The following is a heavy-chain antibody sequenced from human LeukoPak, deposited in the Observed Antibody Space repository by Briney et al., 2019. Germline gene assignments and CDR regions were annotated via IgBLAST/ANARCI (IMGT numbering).Heavy chain of an antibody. CDR1: GGSISSGSYY. CDR3: ARGISLVETFDY. J-gene: IGHJ4*02. D-gene: IGHD5-24*01. V-gene: IGHV4-61*02. Sequence: SETLSLTCTVSGGSISSGSYYWSWIRQPAGKGLEWIGRIYTSGSTNYNPSLKSRVTMSVDTSKNQFSLKLSSVTAADTAVYYCARGISLVETFDYWGQGTLVTVSS. CDR2: IYTSGST.